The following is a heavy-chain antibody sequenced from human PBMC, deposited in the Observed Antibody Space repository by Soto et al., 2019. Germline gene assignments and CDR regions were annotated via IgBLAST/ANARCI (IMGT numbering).Heavy chain of an antibody. CDR3: ASHIVVVPAATNWFDP. J-gene: IGHJ5*02. CDR1: GGSISSSSYY. V-gene: IGHV4-39*01. D-gene: IGHD2-2*01. CDR2: IYYSGST. Sequence: ASETLSLTCTVSGGSISSSSYYWGWIRQPPRKGLEWIGSIYYSGSTYYNPSLKSRVTISVDTSKDQFSLKLSSVTAADTAVYYCASHIVVVPAATNWFDPWGQGTLVTVSS.